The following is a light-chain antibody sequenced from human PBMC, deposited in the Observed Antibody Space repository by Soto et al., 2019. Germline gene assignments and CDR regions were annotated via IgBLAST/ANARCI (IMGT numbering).Light chain of an antibody. CDR3: YSTDSSNSRGV. CDR1: ALPKKN. CDR2: GDN. Sequence: SYELTQPPSVSVSPGQTARITCSGDALPKKNAYWYQQRSGQAPVLVIYGDNKRPSGIPERFSVSSSGTVATLTISGAQVEDEADYCCYSTDSSNSRGVFGGGTQLTVL. V-gene: IGLV3-10*01. J-gene: IGLJ2*01.